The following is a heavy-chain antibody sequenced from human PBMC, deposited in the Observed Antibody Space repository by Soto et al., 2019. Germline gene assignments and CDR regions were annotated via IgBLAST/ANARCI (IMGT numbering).Heavy chain of an antibody. Sequence: SVKVSCKASGGTFSSYAISWVRQAPGQGLEWMGGIIPIFGTANYAQKFQGGVTITADESTSTAYMELSSLRSEDTAVYYCARDVSVGDSPDYYYYGMDVWGQGTTVTVSS. J-gene: IGHJ6*02. V-gene: IGHV1-69*13. CDR1: GGTFSSYA. D-gene: IGHD2-21*01. CDR3: ARDVSVGDSPDYYYYGMDV. CDR2: IIPIFGTA.